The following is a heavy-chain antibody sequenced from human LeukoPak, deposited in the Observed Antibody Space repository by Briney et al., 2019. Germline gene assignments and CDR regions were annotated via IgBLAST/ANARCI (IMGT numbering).Heavy chain of an antibody. CDR2: IYYSGST. J-gene: IGHJ4*02. CDR1: GGSISSGGYY. D-gene: IGHD3-22*01. CDR3: AREGYYDSSGYSDY. Sequence: PSETLSPTCAVSGGSISSGGYYWSWIRQHPGKGLEWIGYIYYSGSTYYNPSLKSRVTISVDTSKNQFSLKLSSVTAADTAVYYCAREGYYDSSGYSDYWGQGTLVTVSS. V-gene: IGHV4-31*11.